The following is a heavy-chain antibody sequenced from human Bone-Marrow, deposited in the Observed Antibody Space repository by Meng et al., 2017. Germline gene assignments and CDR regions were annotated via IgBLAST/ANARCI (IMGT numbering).Heavy chain of an antibody. J-gene: IGHJ4*02. CDR2: IYHSGST. CDR3: VRDRNDYGSHYFDY. Sequence: QVQLQESGPGLVKPSQTLSLTCTVSGGSISSGGYYWSWIRQHPGKGLEWIGYIYHSGSTYYNPSLKSRVTISVDTSKNQFSLKLSSVTAADTAVYYCVRDRNDYGSHYFDYWGQGTLVTVSS. D-gene: IGHD4-17*01. V-gene: IGHV4-31*03. CDR1: GGSISSGGYY.